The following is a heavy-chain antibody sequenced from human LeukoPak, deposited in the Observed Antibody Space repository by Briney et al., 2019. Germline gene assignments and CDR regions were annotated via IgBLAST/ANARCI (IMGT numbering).Heavy chain of an antibody. V-gene: IGHV1-8*01. CDR2: MSPNSGDT. J-gene: IGHJ4*02. CDR3: ARGPPNWGYDY. CDR1: GYTLTSYD. D-gene: IGHD7-27*01. Sequence: ASVKVSCKASGYTLTSYDFNWVRQATGQRPEWMGWMSPNSGDTGYAQKFQDRVTMTRNTSISTAYMELSSLRSDDSAVYYCARGPPNWGYDYWGPGTLVTVSS.